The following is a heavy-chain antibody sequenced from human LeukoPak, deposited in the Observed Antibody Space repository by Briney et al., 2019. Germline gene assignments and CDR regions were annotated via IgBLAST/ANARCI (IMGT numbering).Heavy chain of an antibody. J-gene: IGHJ6*02. V-gene: IGHV1-69*04. D-gene: IGHD3-10*01. Sequence: SVKVSFKSSVGTFTIYAISWVRQAPGQGLEWMGRIIPILGIANYAQKFQGRVTITADKSTSTAYMELSSLRSEDTAVYYCARPKGSGSHSSYYYYYGMDVWGQGTTVTVSS. CDR3: ARPKGSGSHSSYYYYYGMDV. CDR1: VGTFTIYA. CDR2: IIPILGIA.